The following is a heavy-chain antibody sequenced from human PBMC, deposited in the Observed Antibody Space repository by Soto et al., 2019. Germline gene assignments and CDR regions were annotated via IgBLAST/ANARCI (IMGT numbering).Heavy chain of an antibody. CDR2: IYPGDSDT. J-gene: IGHJ6*02. V-gene: IGHV5-51*01. D-gene: IGHD6-13*01. Sequence: GESLKISPKGSGYRFTSYWIGWVRQMPVKGLEWMGIIYPGDSDTRYSPSFQGQVTISADNSISTADLQWSSPKASDTAMYYCARLGIEAPPSKTYYYYNGTDVWGQGNTVTVSS. CDR1: GYRFTSYW. CDR3: ARLGIEAPPSKTYYYYNGTDV.